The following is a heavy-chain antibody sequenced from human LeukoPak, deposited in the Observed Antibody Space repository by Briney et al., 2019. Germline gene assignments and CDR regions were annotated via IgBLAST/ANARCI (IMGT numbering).Heavy chain of an antibody. V-gene: IGHV4-59*01. J-gene: IGHJ5*02. D-gene: IGHD2/OR15-2a*01. CDR3: ARGFTLFDP. CDR1: GGSISHYY. Sequence: SETLSLTCIVSGGSISHYYWNWIRQPPGKGLEWIGYIYYSGTTNYNPSLKSRVTISVDTSRNQFSLKLSSVTTADTAVYYCARGFTLFDPWGQGTLVTVSS. CDR2: IYYSGTT.